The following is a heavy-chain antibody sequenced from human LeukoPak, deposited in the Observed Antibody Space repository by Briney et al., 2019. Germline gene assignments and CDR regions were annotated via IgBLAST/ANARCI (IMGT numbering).Heavy chain of an antibody. CDR3: AKDRIPGAGTLLGY. D-gene: IGHD2-2*01. CDR1: GGSISSSPYY. V-gene: IGHV4-39*07. J-gene: IGHJ4*02. Sequence: SETLSLTCTVSGGSISSSPYYWGWIRQPPGKGLEWIGSIYYSGTTHYNPSLESRVTISVDTSKNQFSLKLASVTAADTAIYYCAKDRIPGAGTLLGYWGQGTLVTVSS. CDR2: IYYSGTT.